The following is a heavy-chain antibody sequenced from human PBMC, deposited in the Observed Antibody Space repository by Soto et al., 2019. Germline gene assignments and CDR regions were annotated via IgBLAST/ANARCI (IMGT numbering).Heavy chain of an antibody. V-gene: IGHV3-73*01. Sequence: GGSLRLSCAASGFTFSGSAMHWVRQASGKGLEWVGRIRSKANSYATAYAASVKGRFTISRDDSKNTAYLQMNSLKTEDTVVYYCTRPSSGGGVDYWGQGTLVTVSS. CDR2: IRSKANSYAT. CDR1: GFTFSGSA. J-gene: IGHJ4*02. CDR3: TRPSSGGGVDY. D-gene: IGHD2-21*01.